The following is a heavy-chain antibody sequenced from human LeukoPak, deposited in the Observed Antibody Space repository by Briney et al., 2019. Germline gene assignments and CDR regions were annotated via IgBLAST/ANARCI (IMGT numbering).Heavy chain of an antibody. Sequence: GGSLRLSCAASGFTFSSYSMNWVRQAPGKGLEWVSSISSISTYIYYADSVKGRFTISRDNAKNSLYLQMNSLRAEDTAVYYCARPSRPYISSEYFQHWGQGTLVIVSS. CDR3: ARPSRPYISSEYFQH. D-gene: IGHD6-13*01. CDR2: ISSISTYI. CDR1: GFTFSSYS. V-gene: IGHV3-21*01. J-gene: IGHJ1*01.